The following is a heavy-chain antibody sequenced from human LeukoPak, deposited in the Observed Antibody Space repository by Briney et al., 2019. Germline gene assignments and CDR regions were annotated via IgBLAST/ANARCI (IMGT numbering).Heavy chain of an antibody. Sequence: ASVKVSCKASGYTFTSYGISWVRQAPGQGLEWMGWISAYNGNTNYAQKLQGRVTMTTDTSTSTAYMELRSLRSEDTAVYYCARGPSGSSPFWGMDVWGQGTTVTVSS. D-gene: IGHD1-26*01. J-gene: IGHJ6*02. CDR2: ISAYNGNT. V-gene: IGHV1-18*01. CDR3: ARGPSGSSPFWGMDV. CDR1: GYTFTSYG.